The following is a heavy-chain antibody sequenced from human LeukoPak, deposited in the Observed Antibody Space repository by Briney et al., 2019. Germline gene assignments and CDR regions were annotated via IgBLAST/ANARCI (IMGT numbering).Heavy chain of an antibody. J-gene: IGHJ6*02. CDR2: IYHSGST. CDR3: ARGPYSSGWSNYYYGMDV. V-gene: IGHV4-34*01. CDR1: GGSFSGYY. Sequence: SETLSLTCAVYGGSFSGYYWSWIRQPPGKGLEWIGEIYHSGSTNYNPSLKSRVAISVDTSKNQFSLKLSSVTAAETAVYYCARGPYSSGWSNYYYGMDVWGQGTTVTVSS. D-gene: IGHD6-19*01.